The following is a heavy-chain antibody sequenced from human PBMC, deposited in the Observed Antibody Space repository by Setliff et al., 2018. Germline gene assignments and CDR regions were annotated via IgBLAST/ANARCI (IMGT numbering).Heavy chain of an antibody. J-gene: IGHJ3*02. CDR2: ISAYNGNI. CDR1: GYTFTSYG. D-gene: IGHD3-3*01. Sequence: ASVKVSCKASGYTFTSYGISWVRQAPGQGLEWMGWISAYNGNINYAQKLQGRVTMTTDTSTSTAYMELSRLRSEDTAVYYCAISTIFGVVSPTPDAFDIWGQGTMVTVS. CDR3: AISTIFGVVSPTPDAFDI. V-gene: IGHV1-18*01.